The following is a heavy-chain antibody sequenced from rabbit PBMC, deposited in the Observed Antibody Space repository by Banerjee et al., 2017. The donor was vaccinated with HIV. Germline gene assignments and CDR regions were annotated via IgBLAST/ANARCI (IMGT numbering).Heavy chain of an antibody. V-gene: IGHV1S45*01. CDR1: GFSFSSGVF. CDR3: ARDYNYGYASYAYYFHL. J-gene: IGHJ4*01. D-gene: IGHD6-1*01. Sequence: QEQLVESGGGLFQPEGSLTLTCTASGFSFSSGVFMCWVRQAPGKGLEWIGCIGTGDIKNYYASWAKGRFTISKTSSTTVTLQMTSLTVADTATYFCARDYNYGYASYAYYFHLWGQGTLV. CDR2: IGTGDIKN.